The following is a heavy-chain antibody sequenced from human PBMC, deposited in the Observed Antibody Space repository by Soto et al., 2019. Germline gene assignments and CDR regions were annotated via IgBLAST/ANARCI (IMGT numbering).Heavy chain of an antibody. CDR1: GGTFSSYA. Sequence: QVQLVQSGAEVKKPGSSVKVSCKASGGTFSSYAISWVRQAPGQGLEWMGGIIPIFGTANYAQKFQGRVTITADKSTSTAYRELSSRRSEDTAFYYCAGPDCSSTSCYPFFFDIWGQGTMVTVSS. CDR2: IIPIFGTA. V-gene: IGHV1-69*06. J-gene: IGHJ3*02. D-gene: IGHD2-2*01. CDR3: AGPDCSSTSCYPFFFDI.